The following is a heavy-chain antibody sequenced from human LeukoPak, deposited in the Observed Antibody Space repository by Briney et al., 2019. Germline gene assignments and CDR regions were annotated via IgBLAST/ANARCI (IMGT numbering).Heavy chain of an antibody. CDR1: GCTFSSYA. V-gene: IGHV3-64*01. CDR2: ISSNGGST. J-gene: IGHJ4*02. Sequence: GGSLRLSCAASGCTFSSYAMHWVRQAPGKGLEYVSAISSNGGSTYYAKCEKGRFTISRDNSKNTLYLQMGSLRAEDMAVYYCARDRYYYDSSGYYYWGQGTLVTVSS. D-gene: IGHD3-22*01. CDR3: ARDRYYYDSSGYYY.